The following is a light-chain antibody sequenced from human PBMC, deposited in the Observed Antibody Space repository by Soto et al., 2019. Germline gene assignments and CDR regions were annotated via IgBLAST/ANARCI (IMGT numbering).Light chain of an antibody. CDR1: SSNIGSNT. CDR2: RTN. Sequence: QPVLTQPPSASGAPGQRVTISCSGSSSNIGSNTVNWYQQLPGTAPKLLIYRTNQRPSGVPDRFSGSKSGTSGSLAISGLQSDDEADYYCAAWDDSLNGPVFGGGTQLTVL. V-gene: IGLV1-44*01. J-gene: IGLJ2*01. CDR3: AAWDDSLNGPV.